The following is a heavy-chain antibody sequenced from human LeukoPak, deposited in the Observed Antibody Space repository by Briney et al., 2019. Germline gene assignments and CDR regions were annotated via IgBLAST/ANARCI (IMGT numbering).Heavy chain of an antibody. Sequence: SVKVSCKASGGTFSSYAISWVRQAPGQGLEWMGRIIPILGIANYAQKFQGRVTITADKSTSTAYMELSSLRSEDTAVYYCARFSRGERLYYYYYYGMDVWGQGTTVTVSS. D-gene: IGHD3-10*01. CDR2: IIPILGIA. V-gene: IGHV1-69*04. J-gene: IGHJ6*02. CDR1: GGTFSSYA. CDR3: ARFSRGERLYYYYYYGMDV.